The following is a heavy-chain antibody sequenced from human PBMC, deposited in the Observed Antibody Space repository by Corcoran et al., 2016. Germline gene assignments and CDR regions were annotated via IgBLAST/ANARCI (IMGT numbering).Heavy chain of an antibody. CDR1: GYTFTSYG. CDR3: ARDSSGWSYYYYYVMDV. D-gene: IGHD6-19*01. CDR2: ISAYNGNT. J-gene: IGHJ6*02. Sequence: QVQLVQSGAEVKKPGASVKVSCKASGYTFTSYGISWVRQAPGQGLEWMGWISAYNGNTNYAQKLQGRVTMTTDTSTSTAYMELRSLRSDDTAVYYWARDSSGWSYYYYYVMDVWGQGTTVTVSS. V-gene: IGHV1-18*01.